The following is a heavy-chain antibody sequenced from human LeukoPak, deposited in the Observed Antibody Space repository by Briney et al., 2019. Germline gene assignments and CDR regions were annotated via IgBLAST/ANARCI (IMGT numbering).Heavy chain of an antibody. V-gene: IGHV3-7*04. CDR3: TRVGYIDEGIDY. Sequence: PGGSLRLSCAASGFIVTNAWMTWVRQAPGKGLEWVANIKQDGSKKSYVDSVKGRFTISRDNAKNSLYLQMNSLRAEDTAIYYCTRVGYIDEGIDYWGQGTLVTVSS. CDR1: GFIVTNAW. J-gene: IGHJ4*02. CDR2: IKQDGSKK. D-gene: IGHD5-24*01.